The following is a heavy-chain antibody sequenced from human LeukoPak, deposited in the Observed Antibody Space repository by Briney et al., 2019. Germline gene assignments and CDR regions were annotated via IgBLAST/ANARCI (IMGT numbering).Heavy chain of an antibody. CDR1: GGTFSSYA. Sequence: SVKVSCKASGGTFSSYAISWVRQAPGQGLEWMGGIIPTFGTANYAQKFQGRVTITTDESTSTAYMELSSLRSEDTAVYYCARSQNAGDYVSYYYYLDVWGKGATVTVSS. V-gene: IGHV1-69*05. J-gene: IGHJ6*03. CDR2: IIPTFGTA. CDR3: ARSQNAGDYVSYYYYLDV. D-gene: IGHD4-17*01.